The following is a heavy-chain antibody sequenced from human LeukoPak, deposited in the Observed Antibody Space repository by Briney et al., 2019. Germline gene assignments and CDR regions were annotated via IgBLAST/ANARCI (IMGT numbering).Heavy chain of an antibody. CDR3: ARGGSGYDSFDY. CDR1: GGSISSYY. Sequence: ASETLSLTCTVSGGSISSYYWSWIRQPPGKGLEWIGYISYSGNTNYNPSLKSRVTISLDTSKKQFSLKLSSVTAADTAIYYCARGGSGYDSFDYWGQGTLVTVSS. CDR2: ISYSGNT. J-gene: IGHJ4*02. V-gene: IGHV4-59*01. D-gene: IGHD5-12*01.